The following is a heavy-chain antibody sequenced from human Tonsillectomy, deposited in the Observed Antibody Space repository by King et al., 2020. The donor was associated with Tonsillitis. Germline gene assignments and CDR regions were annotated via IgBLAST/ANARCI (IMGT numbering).Heavy chain of an antibody. CDR3: AKCRPRPISGTTPPDVFDL. D-gene: IGHD1-20*01. CDR2: ISYDGSNK. CDR1: GFTFSSYG. Sequence: VQLVESGGGVVQPGRSLRLSCAASGFTFSSYGMHWVRQAPGKGLEWVAVISYDGSNKYYADSVKGRFTISRDNSKNTLYLQMNSLRAEDTAVYYCAKCRPRPISGTTPPDVFDLWGQGTRLSV. V-gene: IGHV3-30*18. J-gene: IGHJ3*01.